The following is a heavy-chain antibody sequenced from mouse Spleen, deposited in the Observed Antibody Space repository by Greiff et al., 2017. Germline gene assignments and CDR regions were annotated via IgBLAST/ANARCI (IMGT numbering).Heavy chain of an antibody. Sequence: EVKLVESGPELVKPGASVKISCKASGYSFTDYYMNWVKQSNGKSLEWIGVINPNYGTTSYNQKFKGKATLTVDQSSSTAYMQLNSLTSEDSAVYYCARGGHWDGLDYWGQGTTPPGSS. CDR1: GYSFTDYY. D-gene: IGHD4-1*01. CDR2: INPNYGTT. CDR3: ARGGHWDGLDY. V-gene: IGHV1-39*01. J-gene: IGHJ2*01.